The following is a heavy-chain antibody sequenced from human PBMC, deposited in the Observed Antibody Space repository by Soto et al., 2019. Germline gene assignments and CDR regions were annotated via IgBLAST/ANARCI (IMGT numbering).Heavy chain of an antibody. Sequence: QVQLVESGGGVVQPGRSLRLSCAASGFTFSSYAMHWVRQAPGKGLEWVAVISFDGSNKYYADSVKHRVTVSRDNSKNTLYVHRNSLRAEDTAVYYCGRDRRFGNGYNLGFDYWGQGTLVTVSS. CDR3: GRDRRFGNGYNLGFDY. CDR1: GFTFSSYA. CDR2: ISFDGSNK. V-gene: IGHV3-30-3*01. D-gene: IGHD5-12*01. J-gene: IGHJ4*02.